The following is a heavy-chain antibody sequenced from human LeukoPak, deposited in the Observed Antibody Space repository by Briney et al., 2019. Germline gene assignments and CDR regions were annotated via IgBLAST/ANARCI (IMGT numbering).Heavy chain of an antibody. CDR2: ISGSGGST. D-gene: IGHD3-22*01. J-gene: IGHJ4*02. CDR3: AKEARGYYDSSGYMED. CDR1: GFTFSSYA. Sequence: GGSLRLSYAASGFTFSSYAMSWVRQAPGKGLEWVSAISGSGGSTYYADSVKGRFTISRDNSKNTLYLQMNSLRAEDTAVYYCAKEARGYYDSSGYMEDWGQGTLVTVSS. V-gene: IGHV3-23*01.